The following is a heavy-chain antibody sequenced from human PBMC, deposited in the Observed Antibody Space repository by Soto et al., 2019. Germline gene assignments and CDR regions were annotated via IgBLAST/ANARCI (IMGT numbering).Heavy chain of an antibody. Sequence: SETLSLTCSVSGYSISSGYYWGWVRQAPGKGLEWLGSVYHNGIMFHNPSFQSRVTISVDTSKNQFSLNLRSVTAADTAVYYCAALWLGELAFNYWGHGILVTVSS. J-gene: IGHJ4*01. D-gene: IGHD3-10*01. CDR1: GYSISSGYY. V-gene: IGHV4-38-2*02. CDR2: VYHNGIM. CDR3: AALWLGELAFNY.